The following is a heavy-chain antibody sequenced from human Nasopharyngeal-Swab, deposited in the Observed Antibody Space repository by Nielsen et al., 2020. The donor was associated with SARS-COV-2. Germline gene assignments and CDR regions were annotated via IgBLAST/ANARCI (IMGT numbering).Heavy chain of an antibody. Sequence: SETLSLTCAVYGGSFSGYYWSWIRQPPGKGLEWIGEINHSGSTNYNPSLKSRVTISVDTSKNQFSLKLSSVTVADTAVYYCARAYGDYEDHYYYGMDVWGQGTTVTVSS. CDR3: ARAYGDYEDHYYYGMDV. V-gene: IGHV4-34*01. CDR2: INHSGST. J-gene: IGHJ6*02. D-gene: IGHD4-17*01. CDR1: GGSFSGYY.